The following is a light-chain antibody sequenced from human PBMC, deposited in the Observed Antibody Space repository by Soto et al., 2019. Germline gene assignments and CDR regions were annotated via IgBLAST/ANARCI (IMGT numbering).Light chain of an antibody. CDR1: QSINIW. CDR2: KAS. J-gene: IGKJ4*01. Sequence: DMQMTQSPSTLSASVGDRVTITCRASQSINIWLAWYQQKPGKAPKLLIYKASSLESGVPSRFSGSGSGTEFTLTISSLQPDDFATYYCQQYNSYSHVSFGGGTRVEIK. V-gene: IGKV1-5*03. CDR3: QQYNSYSHVS.